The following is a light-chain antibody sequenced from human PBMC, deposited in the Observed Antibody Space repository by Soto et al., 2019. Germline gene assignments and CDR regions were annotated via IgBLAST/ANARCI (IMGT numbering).Light chain of an antibody. V-gene: IGKV1-5*03. Sequence: DIPMTQSPSTLSASAGDRVAITCRASQSFXAWFAWYQPKPGKAPRVLXDKASTLEMGGPSRLSGSGSATEFTLTISSLQPDDVATYYCQQYNEYSWTFGQGTKVDI. CDR2: KAS. CDR1: QSFXAW. J-gene: IGKJ1*01. CDR3: QQYNEYSWT.